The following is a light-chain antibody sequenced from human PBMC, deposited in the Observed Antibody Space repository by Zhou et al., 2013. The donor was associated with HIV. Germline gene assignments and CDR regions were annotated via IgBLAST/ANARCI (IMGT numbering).Light chain of an antibody. CDR2: EVT. J-gene: IGLJ2*01. V-gene: IGLV2-23*02. CDR3: CSYAGSGTEL. Sequence: QSALTQPASVSGSPGQSIAISCTGTSSDVGTYNLVSWYQQHPGKAPKLIIYEVTKRPSGVSNRFSGSQSGNTASLTISGLQAEDEADYHCCSYAGSGTELFGGGTKLTVL. CDR1: SSDVGTYNL.